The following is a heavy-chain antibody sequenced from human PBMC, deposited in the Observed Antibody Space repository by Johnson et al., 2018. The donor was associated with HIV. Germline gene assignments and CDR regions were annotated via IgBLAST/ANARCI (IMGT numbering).Heavy chain of an antibody. Sequence: VQLVESGGGLVQPGGSLRLSCAASGFNVSSNYMSWVRQAPGKGLEWVSVIYSGGSTKYADSVRGRFTISRDKSKNTLYLQMNSLRAEDTAVYYCAKAFPYCTCGSCYPHRSPHDAFDIWGQGTMVTVSS. V-gene: IGHV3-66*01. D-gene: IGHD2-15*01. CDR2: IYSGGST. CDR3: AKAFPYCTCGSCYPHRSPHDAFDI. J-gene: IGHJ3*02. CDR1: GFNVSSNY.